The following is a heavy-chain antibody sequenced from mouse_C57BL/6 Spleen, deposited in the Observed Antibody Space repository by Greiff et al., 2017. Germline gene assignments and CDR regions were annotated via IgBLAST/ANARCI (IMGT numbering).Heavy chain of an antibody. CDR2: IDPEDGET. V-gene: IGHV14-2*01. CDR1: GFNIKDYY. J-gene: IGHJ2*01. Sequence: VQLQQSGAELVKPGASVKLSCTASGFNIKDYYMHWVKQRTEQGLEWIGRIDPEDGETKYAPNFQGKATITADTSSNTAYLQLSSLTSEDTAVYYCAREGYDGGNLDYGGQGTTLTVSS. CDR3: AREGYDGGNLDY. D-gene: IGHD2-2*01.